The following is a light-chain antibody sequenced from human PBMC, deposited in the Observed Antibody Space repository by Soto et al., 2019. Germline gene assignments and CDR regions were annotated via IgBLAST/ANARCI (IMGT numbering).Light chain of an antibody. Sequence: EVLMTQSPATLSVSPGERVTLSCRASQSININLAWYQQKPGQAPRVLISGASSMASGIPDRFSGSGSGTDFTLTICRLEHDDFAFYYCQQYQNWPPLTFGGGTRVEIK. CDR2: GAS. CDR1: QSININ. J-gene: IGKJ4*01. CDR3: QQYQNWPPLT. V-gene: IGKV3D-15*01.